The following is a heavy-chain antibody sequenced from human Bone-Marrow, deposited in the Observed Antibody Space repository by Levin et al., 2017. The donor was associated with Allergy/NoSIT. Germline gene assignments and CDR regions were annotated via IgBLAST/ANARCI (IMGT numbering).Heavy chain of an antibody. CDR1: GFTVSSTY. Sequence: LSLTCAVSGFTVSSTYMSWVRQAPGKGLEWVSVIYSGGSTSYADSVKGRFTISRDNSKNTLYLQMNSLRDEDTAVYYCARVGYSSGWYRHWGQGTLVTVSS. CDR2: IYSGGST. CDR3: ARVGYSSGWYRH. J-gene: IGHJ1*01. D-gene: IGHD6-19*01. V-gene: IGHV3-66*02.